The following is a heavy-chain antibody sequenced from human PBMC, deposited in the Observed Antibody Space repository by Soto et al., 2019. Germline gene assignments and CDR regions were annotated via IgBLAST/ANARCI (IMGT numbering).Heavy chain of an antibody. CDR3: AQRLRDYGLGRERATYFDP. J-gene: IGHJ5*02. Sequence: QITLKESGPTLVRPTQTLTLTCTFSGFSLSTTGVGVGWIRQPPGKALEWLALIYWDDDKRYSPSLKSRLTITKDTSKNEVILTMTNMDPVDTATYYRAQRLRDYGLGRERATYFDPWGQGTLVTVSS. V-gene: IGHV2-5*02. CDR2: IYWDDDK. D-gene: IGHD3-10*01. CDR1: GFSLSTTGVG.